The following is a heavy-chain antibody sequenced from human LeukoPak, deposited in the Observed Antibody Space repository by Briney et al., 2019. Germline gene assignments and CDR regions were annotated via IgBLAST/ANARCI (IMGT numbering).Heavy chain of an antibody. CDR3: AGGQGYLIQL. D-gene: IGHD2-15*01. Sequence: GGSLRLSCVASGFPFSSYWMTWVRQAPGKGLEWVAIIKQDGSVAHYVDSVKGRLTISRDNAKNSLYLQINNLRAEDTAVYYCAGGQGYLIQLWGQGTLVTVSS. CDR1: GFPFSSYW. V-gene: IGHV3-7*01. J-gene: IGHJ4*02. CDR2: IKQDGSVA.